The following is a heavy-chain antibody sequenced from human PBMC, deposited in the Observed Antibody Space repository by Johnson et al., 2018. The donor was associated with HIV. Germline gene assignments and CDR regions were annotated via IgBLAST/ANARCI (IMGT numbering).Heavy chain of an antibody. D-gene: IGHD6-19*01. CDR3: VSSAQWSGWPPGAVDI. Sequence: EVQLVESGGVVVQPGGSLTLSCAASGFTFDDHAMHWVRQAPGKGLEWVSLISWDGGSTYYADSVKGRFTISRDNSKNTLDLQMNSLRAEDTAVYYCVSSAQWSGWPPGAVDIWGQGTMVTVSS. J-gene: IGHJ3*02. V-gene: IGHV3-43D*04. CDR2: ISWDGGST. CDR1: GFTFDDHA.